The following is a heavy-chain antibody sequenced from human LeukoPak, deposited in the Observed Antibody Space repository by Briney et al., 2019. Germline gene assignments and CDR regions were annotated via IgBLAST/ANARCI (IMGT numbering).Heavy chain of an antibody. D-gene: IGHD2-21*02. CDR1: GYTFTSYG. V-gene: IGHV1-18*01. Sequence: ASVKVSCKASGYTFTSYGISWVRQAPGQRLEWMGWISAYNGNTNYPQTLQGRVTMTTDTSTSTAYMELRSLRSDDTAVYYCARDKGGDRGSNWFDPWGQGTPVTVSS. CDR3: ARDKGGDRGSNWFDP. J-gene: IGHJ5*02. CDR2: ISAYNGNT.